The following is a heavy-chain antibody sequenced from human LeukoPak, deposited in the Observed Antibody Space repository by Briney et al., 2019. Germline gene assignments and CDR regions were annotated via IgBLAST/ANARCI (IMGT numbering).Heavy chain of an antibody. CDR3: ARERESMVRGVPFY. CDR2: IGHDGSTT. J-gene: IGHJ4*02. CDR1: GFTLSNYG. V-gene: IGHV3-30*02. D-gene: IGHD3-10*01. Sequence: GGSLRLSCAVSGFTLSNYGMHWLRQAPGKGPEWVAFIGHDGSTTKYADSVKGRFTISRDNSKNTLYLQMNSLRAEGTAVYYCARERESMVRGVPFYWGQGTLVTVSS.